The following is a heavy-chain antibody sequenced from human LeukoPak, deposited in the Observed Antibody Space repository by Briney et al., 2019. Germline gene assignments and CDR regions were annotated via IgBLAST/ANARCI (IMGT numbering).Heavy chain of an antibody. D-gene: IGHD6-19*01. Sequence: ASVKVSCKASGYTFTSYDINWVRQATGQGLEWMGWMNPNSGNTGYAQKFQGRVTMTRNTSISTAYMELSSLRSEDTDVYYCARVGLAVAGPYFDYWGQGTLVTVSS. CDR1: GYTFTSYD. CDR2: MNPNSGNT. V-gene: IGHV1-8*01. J-gene: IGHJ4*02. CDR3: ARVGLAVAGPYFDY.